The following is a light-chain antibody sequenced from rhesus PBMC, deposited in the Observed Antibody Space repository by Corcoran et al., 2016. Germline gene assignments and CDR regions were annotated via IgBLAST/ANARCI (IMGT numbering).Light chain of an antibody. Sequence: DIQMTQSPSALSASVGDRVTISCRASQNIYSNLALYQQKPGKAPKLLIYAASSLQTGIPSRFSGSGSGTDFTLTISSLQPEDSAAYYCQHYYDNPLTFGGGTKVELK. CDR3: QHYYDNPLT. CDR1: QNIYSN. J-gene: IGKJ4*01. V-gene: IGKV1S12*01. CDR2: AAS.